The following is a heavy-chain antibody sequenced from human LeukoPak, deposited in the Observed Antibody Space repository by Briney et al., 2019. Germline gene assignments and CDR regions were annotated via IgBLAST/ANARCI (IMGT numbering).Heavy chain of an antibody. D-gene: IGHD3-10*01. Sequence: SETLSLTCTVSGGSISSSSYYWGWIRQPPGKGLEWIGSIYYSGSTYYNPSLKSRVTISVDTSKNQFSLKLSSVTAADTAVYYCARHGQGNYYYYYMDVWGKGTTVTVSS. CDR1: GGSISSSSYY. V-gene: IGHV4-39*01. CDR2: IYYSGST. J-gene: IGHJ6*03. CDR3: ARHGQGNYYYYYMDV.